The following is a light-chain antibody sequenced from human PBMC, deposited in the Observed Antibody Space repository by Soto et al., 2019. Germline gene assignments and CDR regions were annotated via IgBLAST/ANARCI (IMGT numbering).Light chain of an antibody. CDR2: GNS. V-gene: IGLV1-40*01. CDR1: SSNIGAGYD. Sequence: QSVLTQPPSVSGAPGQRVTISCTGNSSNIGAGYDVHWYQQLPGKAPKLLIFGNSHRPSGVPDRIFGSKSGTSASLAITGLQAEDEADYYCQSYDRSLSGSVFGGGTKVTVL. J-gene: IGLJ3*02. CDR3: QSYDRSLSGSV.